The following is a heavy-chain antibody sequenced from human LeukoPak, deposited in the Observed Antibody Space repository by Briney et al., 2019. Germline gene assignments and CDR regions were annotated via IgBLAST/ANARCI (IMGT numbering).Heavy chain of an antibody. CDR1: GESFSGYY. J-gene: IGHJ6*03. Sequence: SETLSLTCVVYGESFSGYYWGWIRQPPGKGLEWIGEINHSGSTHYNPSLKSRVIISVDTSKRQFFLKLGSVTAADTAVYYCARGPGYEILTGSFNYYYMDVWGKGTTVTVSS. V-gene: IGHV4-34*01. D-gene: IGHD3-9*01. CDR2: INHSGST. CDR3: ARGPGYEILTGSFNYYYMDV.